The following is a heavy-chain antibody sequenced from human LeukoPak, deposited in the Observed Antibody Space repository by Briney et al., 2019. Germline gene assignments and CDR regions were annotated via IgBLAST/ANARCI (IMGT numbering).Heavy chain of an antibody. J-gene: IGHJ5*02. CDR2: ISPKSGVT. Sequence: ASVKVSCKASGYIFTGYYMHWVRQAPGQGLEWMGWISPKSGVTNYAQKFQGRVTMTSDTSISTAYMELSRLTSDDTAVYYCAGPEGSYYYGPGVWFDPWGQGTLVTVSS. D-gene: IGHD3-10*01. CDR1: GYIFTGYY. CDR3: AGPEGSYYYGPGVWFDP. V-gene: IGHV1-2*02.